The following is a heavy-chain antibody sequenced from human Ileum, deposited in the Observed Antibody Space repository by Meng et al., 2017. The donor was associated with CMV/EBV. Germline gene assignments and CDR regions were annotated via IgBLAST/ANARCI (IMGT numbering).Heavy chain of an antibody. CDR3: VRGHNTAGCHPSYYGLDV. Sequence: GGSLRLSCAASGFVFSTPAMGWVRQAPGKGLEWVSTLSPIGGTTYSAQSMRGRFDVSRDNSNNTLYLQMNHLRAEDTAVYYCVRGHNTAGCHPSYYGLDVWGQGTTVTVSS. CDR1: GFVFSTPA. CDR2: LSPIGGTT. D-gene: IGHD2-8*02. J-gene: IGHJ6*02. V-gene: IGHV3-23*01.